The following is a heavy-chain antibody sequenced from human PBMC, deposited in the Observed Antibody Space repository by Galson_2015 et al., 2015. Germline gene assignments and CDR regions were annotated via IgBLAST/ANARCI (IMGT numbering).Heavy chain of an antibody. CDR2: IYPGDSET. D-gene: IGHD3/OR15-3a*01. J-gene: IGHJ4*02. Sequence: IIYPGDSETKYSPSFQGQVTISVDKSISTAYLQWSSLKASDTAMYYCARRAGLSYDYWGQGTLVTVSS. CDR3: ARRAGLSYDY. V-gene: IGHV5-51*01.